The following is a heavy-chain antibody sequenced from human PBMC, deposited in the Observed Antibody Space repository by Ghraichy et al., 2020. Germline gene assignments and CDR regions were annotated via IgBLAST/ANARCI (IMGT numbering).Heavy chain of an antibody. CDR3: AREGYTFGYADH. CDR1: GGSISSGGYY. D-gene: IGHD5-18*01. J-gene: IGHJ4*02. V-gene: IGHV4-31*03. Sequence: SETLSLTCTVSGGSISSGGYYWSWIRQHPGKGLEWIGYIYYSGSTYYNPSLKSRVTISVDTSKNQFSLKLSSVTAADTAVYYCAREGYTFGYADHWGQGTLVTVSS. CDR2: IYYSGST.